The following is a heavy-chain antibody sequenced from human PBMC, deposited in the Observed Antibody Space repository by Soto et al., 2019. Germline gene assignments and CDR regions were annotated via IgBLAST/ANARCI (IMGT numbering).Heavy chain of an antibody. CDR3: ARVGRAARTVDY. CDR2: INPSGGST. J-gene: IGHJ4*02. V-gene: IGHV1-46*01. Sequence: ASVTVSCKASGYTFTSYYMHWVRQAPGQGLEWMGIINPSGGSTSYAQKFQGRVTMTRDTSTSTVYMELSSLRSEDTAVYYCARVGRAARTVDYWGQGTRVTGSS. CDR1: GYTFTSYY. D-gene: IGHD6-6*01.